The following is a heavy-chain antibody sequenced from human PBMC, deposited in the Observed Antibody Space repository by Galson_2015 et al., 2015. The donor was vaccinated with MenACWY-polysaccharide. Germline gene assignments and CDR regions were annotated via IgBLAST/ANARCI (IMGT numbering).Heavy chain of an antibody. J-gene: IGHJ4*02. D-gene: IGHD6-6*01. Sequence: SVKVSCKASGGTYSTSGISWVRQAPGQGLEWMGGIIPMFGTTNYAQKLQGRITITADESTSTSHMELSSLRSEDTATYYCARDRIAARPAFFDYWGQGTLVTVSS. CDR2: IIPMFGTT. CDR1: GGTYSTSG. V-gene: IGHV1-69*13. CDR3: ARDRIAARPAFFDY.